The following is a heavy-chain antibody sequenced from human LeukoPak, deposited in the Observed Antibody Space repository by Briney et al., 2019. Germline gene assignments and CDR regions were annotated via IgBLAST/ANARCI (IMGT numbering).Heavy chain of an antibody. CDR2: MNPNSGDT. Sequence: ASVKVSCKASGYTFTSYDINWVRQATGQGLEWMGWMNPNSGDTGYAQNFQGRVTMTRDTSINTAYMELSSLRSEDTAVYYCASVGSGSYPFDCWGQGTLVTVSS. CDR3: ASVGSGSYPFDC. J-gene: IGHJ4*02. V-gene: IGHV1-8*01. CDR1: GYTFTSYD. D-gene: IGHD3-10*01.